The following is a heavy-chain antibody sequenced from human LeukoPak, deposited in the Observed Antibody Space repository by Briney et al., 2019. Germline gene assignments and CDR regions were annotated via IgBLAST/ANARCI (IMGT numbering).Heavy chain of an antibody. CDR2: IYYSGST. J-gene: IGHJ4*02. D-gene: IGHD3-22*01. Sequence: SETLSLTCTVSGCSISSYYWSWIRQPPGKGLEWIGYIYYSGSTNYNPSLKSRVTISVDTSKNQFSLKLSSVTAADTAVYYCARVESSGYYLDYWGQGTLVTVSS. V-gene: IGHV4-59*01. CDR3: ARVESSGYYLDY. CDR1: GCSISSYY.